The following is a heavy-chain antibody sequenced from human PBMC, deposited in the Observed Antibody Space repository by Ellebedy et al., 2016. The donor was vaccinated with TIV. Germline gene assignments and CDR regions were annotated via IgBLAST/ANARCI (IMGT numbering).Heavy chain of an antibody. CDR2: IIPIFGTA. Sequence: SVKVSCXASGGTFSSYAISWVRQAPGQGLEWMGGIIPIFGTANHAQKFQGRVTITADKSTSTAYMELSSLRSEDAAVYYCARGGGRERIVGATDVLDYWGQGTLVTVSS. J-gene: IGHJ4*02. CDR3: ARGGGRERIVGATDVLDY. V-gene: IGHV1-69*06. D-gene: IGHD1-26*01. CDR1: GGTFSSYA.